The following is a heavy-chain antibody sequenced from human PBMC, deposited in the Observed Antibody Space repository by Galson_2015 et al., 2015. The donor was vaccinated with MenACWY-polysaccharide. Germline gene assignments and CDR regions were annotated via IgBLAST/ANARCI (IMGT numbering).Heavy chain of an antibody. J-gene: IGHJ4*02. CDR1: GYTFSAHS. D-gene: IGHD7-27*01. Sequence: SVKVSCKASGYTFSAHSMHWVRQAPGQRPEWMGWIVAGNGNTKYSQIFQGRVTFSRDTSATTAYTELSRLTSEDSAVYYCATQVNWGALDYWGQGTLVTVSS. V-gene: IGHV1-3*01. CDR2: IVAGNGNT. CDR3: ATQVNWGALDY.